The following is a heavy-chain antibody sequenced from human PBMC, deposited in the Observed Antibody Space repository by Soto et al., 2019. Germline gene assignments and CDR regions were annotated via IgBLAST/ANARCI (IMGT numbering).Heavy chain of an antibody. CDR3: ARDRRSYYTFSPTYGMDV. CDR1: GYTFTSYY. Sequence: QVQLVQSGAEVKKPGASVKVSCKASGYTFTSYYMHWVRQAPGQGLEWMGIINPSGGSTSYAQKFQGRVTMTRDTSTSTVYMELSSLRSEDTAVYYCARDRRSYYTFSPTYGMDVWGQGTTVTVSS. V-gene: IGHV1-46*01. CDR2: INPSGGST. D-gene: IGHD3-10*01. J-gene: IGHJ6*02.